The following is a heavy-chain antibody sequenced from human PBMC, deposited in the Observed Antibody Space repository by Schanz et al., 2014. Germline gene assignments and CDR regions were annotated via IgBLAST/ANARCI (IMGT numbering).Heavy chain of an antibody. Sequence: QVQLVQSGAEVKKPGASVKVSCKASGYTFTSYSMHWVRQAPGQGLEWMGIINLSGGSTNNAQKFQGRVTLTTDTSTSTAYMELRNLRSDDTAVYYCARAFGGYDPAGALDYWGQGTLVTVSS. CDR3: ARAFGGYDPAGALDY. J-gene: IGHJ4*02. CDR1: GYTFTSYS. CDR2: INLSGGST. V-gene: IGHV1-46*01. D-gene: IGHD5-12*01.